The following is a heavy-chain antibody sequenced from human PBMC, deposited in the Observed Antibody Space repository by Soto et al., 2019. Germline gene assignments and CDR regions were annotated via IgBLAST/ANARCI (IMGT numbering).Heavy chain of an antibody. CDR1: GFIASTTF. Sequence: EVQLVETGGGLIQPGRSLRLSCAASGFIASTTFMSWVRQAPGKGLEWVSVIYTTGSTYYADSVKGRFTISRDDSRNTVYLQMNGLRAEDTAVYYCTRDPSTTLGYGMDVWGQGTTVTVSS. V-gene: IGHV3-53*02. D-gene: IGHD3-3*01. CDR3: TRDPSTTLGYGMDV. CDR2: IYTTGST. J-gene: IGHJ6*02.